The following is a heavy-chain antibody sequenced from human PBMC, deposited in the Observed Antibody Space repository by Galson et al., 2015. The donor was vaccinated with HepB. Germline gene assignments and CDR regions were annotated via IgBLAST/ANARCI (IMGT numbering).Heavy chain of an antibody. J-gene: IGHJ4*02. CDR1: GASISTSTYY. CDR3: ARQRELLWFGEISSPSYFDS. Sequence: SETLSLTCTVSGASISTSTYYWGWIRQPPGKGLEWVGSIFYTGTPYYNPSLKSRVTISIDTSKSQFSLRLSSVTAADTAVYYCARQRELLWFGEISSPSYFDSWGQGTLVTVSS. CDR2: IFYTGTP. D-gene: IGHD3-10*01. V-gene: IGHV4-39*01.